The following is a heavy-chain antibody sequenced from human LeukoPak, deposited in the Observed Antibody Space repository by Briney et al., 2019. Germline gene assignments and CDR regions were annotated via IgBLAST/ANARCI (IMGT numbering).Heavy chain of an antibody. J-gene: IGHJ2*01. CDR2: IYYSGGT. CDR1: GGSISSGGYY. CDR3: ARAADYGDHWYFDL. V-gene: IGHV4-31*03. D-gene: IGHD4-17*01. Sequence: SETLSLTCTVSGGSISSGGYYWSWIRQHPGKGLEWIGYIYYSGGTYYNPSLKSRVTISVDTSKNQFSLKLSSVTAADTAVYYCARAADYGDHWYFDLWGRGTLVTVSS.